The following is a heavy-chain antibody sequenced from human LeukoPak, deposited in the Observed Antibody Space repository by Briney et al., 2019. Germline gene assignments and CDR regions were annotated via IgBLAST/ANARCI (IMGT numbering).Heavy chain of an antibody. CDR2: ISRDSIYI. J-gene: IGHJ4*02. Sequence: GGSLRLSCAASGFTFSSYSLNWVRQAPGKGLEWVSAISRDSIYIYYADSVKGRFTISRDNAKNSLYLQMNSLRAEDTAVYYCAGYSSSKDYWGRGTLVTVSS. D-gene: IGHD6-6*01. CDR3: AGYSSSKDY. V-gene: IGHV3-21*01. CDR1: GFTFSSYS.